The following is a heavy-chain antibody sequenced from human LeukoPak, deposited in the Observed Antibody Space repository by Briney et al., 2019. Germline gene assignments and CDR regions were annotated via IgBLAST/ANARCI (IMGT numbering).Heavy chain of an antibody. D-gene: IGHD3-22*01. CDR3: ARGNYYDSSGYYRLFDY. V-gene: IGHV4-59*01. J-gene: IGHJ4*02. CDR2: IYYSGST. CDR1: GVSISSYY. Sequence: SETLSLTCTVSGVSISSYYWTWIRQPPGKGLEWIGYIYYSGSTNYNPSLKSRVTISIDTTKNQFSLKLSSVTAADTAVYYCARGNYYDSSGYYRLFDYWGQGTLVTVSS.